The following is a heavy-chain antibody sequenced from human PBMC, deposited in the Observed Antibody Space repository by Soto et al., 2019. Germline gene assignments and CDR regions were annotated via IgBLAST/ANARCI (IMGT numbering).Heavy chain of an antibody. CDR2: VKYGGSQT. CDR1: GFTFSSYW. D-gene: IGHD1-1*01. V-gene: IGHV3-7*01. J-gene: IGHJ6*02. Sequence: PGGSLRLSCADSGFTFSSYWMSWVRQAPGQGLEWVANVKYGGSQTYYVGSVKGRFTISRDNAKNSPYLQMNSLRAEDTAVDYCTRDFQGPLDYGMDVWGQGTTVTVSS. CDR3: TRDFQGPLDYGMDV.